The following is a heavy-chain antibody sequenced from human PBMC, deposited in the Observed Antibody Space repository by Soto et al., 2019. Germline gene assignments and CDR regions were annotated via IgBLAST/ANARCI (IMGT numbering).Heavy chain of an antibody. CDR3: ARDPIVAAGVFDR. CDR2: INLGGST. CDR1: GGSFSGYY. D-gene: IGHD6-13*01. Sequence: PSETLSLTCAVYGGSFSGYYWIWILQPPGKGLEWIGEINLGGSTNFNPSLKSRVTISVDTSKNHFSLKLSSVIAADTAVYYCARDPIVAAGVFDRWGQGTLVTVSS. J-gene: IGHJ4*02. V-gene: IGHV4-34*01.